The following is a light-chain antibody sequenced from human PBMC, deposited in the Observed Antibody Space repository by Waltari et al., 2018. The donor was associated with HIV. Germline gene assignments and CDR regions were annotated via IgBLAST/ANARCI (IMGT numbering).Light chain of an antibody. CDR3: LLSYNGARV. V-gene: IGLV7-46*01. J-gene: IGLJ3*02. CDR1: TGPVTHAPY. Sequence: QAVVTQEPSLTVSPGGTVTLTCHSSTGPVTHAPYPYWLQQRPGQAPMTLIFDTTKRHSWTPARFSGSLLGGKAALTLSGAQSEDEAEYYCLLSYNGARVFGGGTKVTVL. CDR2: DTT.